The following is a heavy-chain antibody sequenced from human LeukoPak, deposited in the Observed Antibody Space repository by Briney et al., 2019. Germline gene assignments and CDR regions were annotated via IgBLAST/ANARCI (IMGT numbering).Heavy chain of an antibody. CDR1: VYTFNPYA. CDR3: AKDHCPSTGARPRYFDY. Sequence: PGGSLRLSCAPSVYTFNPYAVSGVPQAPGEGVEWVSHFYDRGENIYNTHSVRGRYSLSRDNSEKTLFLQMNSLRVEDTAVYFCAKDHCPSTGARPRYFDYWGQGTLVTVSS. CDR2: FYDRGENI. D-gene: IGHD6-6*01. J-gene: IGHJ4*02. V-gene: IGHV3-23*01.